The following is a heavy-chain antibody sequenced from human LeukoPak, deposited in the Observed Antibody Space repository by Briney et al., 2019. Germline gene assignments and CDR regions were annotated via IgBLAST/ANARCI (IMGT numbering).Heavy chain of an antibody. CDR3: ARDGGKIAVAPDY. CDR1: GFTFSSYS. D-gene: IGHD6-19*01. CDR2: ISSSSYI. J-gene: IGHJ4*02. V-gene: IGHV3-21*01. Sequence: PGGSLRLSCAASGFTFSSYSMNWVRQAPGKGLEWVSSISSSSYIYYADSVKGRFTISRDNAKNSLYLQMTSLRAEDTAVYYCARDGGKIAVAPDYWGQGTLVTVSS.